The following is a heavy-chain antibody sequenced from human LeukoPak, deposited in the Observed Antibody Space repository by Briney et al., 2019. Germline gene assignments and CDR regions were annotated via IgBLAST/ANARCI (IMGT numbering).Heavy chain of an antibody. J-gene: IGHJ3*02. CDR2: INPNSGGT. Sequence: WASVKVSCKASGYTFTGYYMHWVRQAPGQGLEWMGWINPNSGGTNYAQKFQGRVTMTRDTSISTAYMELSRLRSDDTAVYYCARLEWELDAFDIWGQGTMVTVSS. CDR1: GYTFTGYY. D-gene: IGHD1-26*01. V-gene: IGHV1-2*02. CDR3: ARLEWELDAFDI.